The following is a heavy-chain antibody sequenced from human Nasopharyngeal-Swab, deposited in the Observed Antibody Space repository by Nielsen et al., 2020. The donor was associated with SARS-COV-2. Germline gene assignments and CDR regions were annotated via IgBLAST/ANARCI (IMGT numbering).Heavy chain of an antibody. V-gene: IGHV3-30-3*01. CDR2: ISYDGSNK. J-gene: IGHJ6*02. CDR3: ARSYYGAYYYGMDV. D-gene: IGHD4-17*01. CDR1: GCTFSSYA. Sequence: GGSLRLSCAASGCTFSSYAMHWVRQAPGKGLEWVAVISYDGSNKYYADSVKGRFTITRDNSKNTLYLQMNSLRAEDTAVYYCARSYYGAYYYGMDVWGQGTTVTVSS.